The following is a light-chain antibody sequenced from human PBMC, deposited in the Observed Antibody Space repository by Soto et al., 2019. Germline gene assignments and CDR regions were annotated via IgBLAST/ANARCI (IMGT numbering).Light chain of an antibody. CDR1: QSINW. CDR2: EAS. Sequence: DILLAQSPSTLSASVGDRITITCRATQSINWLAWYQQKPGKAPKLLIFEASRLESGVPSRFSGSGSGTEFTPTINSLQPDDFGTYYCQHYDTYSPMWTFGQVTKVDVK. V-gene: IGKV1-5*03. CDR3: QHYDTYSPMWT. J-gene: IGKJ1*01.